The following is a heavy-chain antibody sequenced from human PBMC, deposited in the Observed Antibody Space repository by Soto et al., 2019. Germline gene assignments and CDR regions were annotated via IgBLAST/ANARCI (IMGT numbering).Heavy chain of an antibody. CDR3: AREDRDRETGLVPAAIDGMDV. V-gene: IGHV1-69*08. CDR2: IIPIFGIA. Sequence: QVQLVQSGAEVKKPGSSVKVSCKASGGTFSRYSITWVRQAPGHGLEWIGRIIPIFGIASYAQKFQGRVTLTADETPGAAYEELSSLGSDDTAVYYCAREDRDRETGLVPAAIDGMDVWGQGTTLTLSS. D-gene: IGHD2-2*01. CDR1: GGTFSRYS. J-gene: IGHJ6*02.